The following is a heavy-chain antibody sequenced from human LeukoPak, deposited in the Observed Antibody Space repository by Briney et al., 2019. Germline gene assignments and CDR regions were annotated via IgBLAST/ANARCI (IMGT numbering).Heavy chain of an antibody. CDR1: GYTFTSYG. CDR3: ARDGDYCTSTSCYYWFDP. CDR2: ISAYSGNT. Sequence: ASVKVSCKASGYTFTSYGISWVRQAPGQGLEWMGWISAYSGNTNYAQKLQGRVTLTTDTSTSTAYMELRSLRSDDTAVYYCARDGDYCTSTSCYYWFDPWGQGTLVTVSS. D-gene: IGHD2-2*01. J-gene: IGHJ5*02. V-gene: IGHV1-18*01.